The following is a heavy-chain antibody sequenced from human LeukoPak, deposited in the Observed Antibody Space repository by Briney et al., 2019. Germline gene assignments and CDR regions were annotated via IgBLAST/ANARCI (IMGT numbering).Heavy chain of an antibody. CDR2: ITNSGNSK. J-gene: IGHJ6*02. D-gene: IGHD3-22*01. CDR3: ARDLQKWRYDSSGYDIAYYYYGMDV. Sequence: GGSLRLSCAASGFTFTNYAMNWVRQAPGKGLEWVSYITNSGNSKSYADSVKGRFTISRDNAKNSLYLQMNSLRDEDTAVYYCARDLQKWRYDSSGYDIAYYYYGMDVWGQGTTVTVSS. CDR1: GFTFTNYA. V-gene: IGHV3-48*02.